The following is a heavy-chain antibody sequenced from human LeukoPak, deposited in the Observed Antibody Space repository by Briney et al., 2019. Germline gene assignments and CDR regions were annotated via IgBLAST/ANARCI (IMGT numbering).Heavy chain of an antibody. Sequence: PSETPSLTCTVSGGSISSYYRSWIRQPPGKGLEWIGYIYCSGSTNYNPSLKSRVTISGDTSKNQFSLKLSSVTAADTAVYYCARWYSSGWHYFDYWGQGTLVTVSS. D-gene: IGHD6-19*01. V-gene: IGHV4-59*08. CDR3: ARWYSSGWHYFDY. CDR1: GGSISSYY. J-gene: IGHJ4*02. CDR2: IYCSGST.